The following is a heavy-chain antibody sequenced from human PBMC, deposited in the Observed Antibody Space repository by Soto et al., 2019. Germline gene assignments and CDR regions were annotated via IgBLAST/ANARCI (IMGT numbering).Heavy chain of an antibody. J-gene: IGHJ4*02. CDR2: INPNSGGGT. V-gene: IGHV1-2*02. CDR3: AGSRTGALDY. Sequence: QVQLVQSGAGVKKPGASVKLSCKASGFTFIGHYIHWVRQAPGQGLEWVGWINPNSGGGTVYAKKFQGRVTMTADTSTSIASMDLTSLRGDDTAVYYCAGSRTGALDYWGPGALVTVSS. D-gene: IGHD7-27*01. CDR1: GFTFIGHY.